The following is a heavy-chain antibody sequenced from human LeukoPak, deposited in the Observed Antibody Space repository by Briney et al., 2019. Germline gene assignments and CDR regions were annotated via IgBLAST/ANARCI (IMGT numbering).Heavy chain of an antibody. J-gene: IGHJ3*02. Sequence: PSETLSLTCTVSGGSISSYYWSWIRQPPGKGLEWIGYIYYSGSTNYNPSLKSRVTISVDTSKNQFSLKLSSVTAADTAVYYCARAPYSGYDFLLAFDIWGQGTMDTVSS. V-gene: IGHV4-59*01. D-gene: IGHD5-12*01. CDR1: GGSISSYY. CDR3: ARAPYSGYDFLLAFDI. CDR2: IYYSGST.